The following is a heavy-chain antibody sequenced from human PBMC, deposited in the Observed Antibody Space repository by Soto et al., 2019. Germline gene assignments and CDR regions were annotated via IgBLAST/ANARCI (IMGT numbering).Heavy chain of an antibody. CDR1: GFSFSSYE. J-gene: IGHJ5*01. CDR2: ISSSGSDT. CDR3: ASLSGSYGFDP. D-gene: IGHD1-26*01. Sequence: GASLRLSCAGSGFSFSSYEMNWVRQAPGKGLEWVSYISSSGSDTYYADAVKARFTISRDNAQNSLYLQMTRLRAEDTAIYYCASLSGSYGFDPWGQGTLVTVSS. V-gene: IGHV3-48*03.